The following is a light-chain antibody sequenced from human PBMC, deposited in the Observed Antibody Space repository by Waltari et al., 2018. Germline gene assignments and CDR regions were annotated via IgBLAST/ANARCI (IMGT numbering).Light chain of an antibody. CDR2: AAS. CDR1: QGIYNY. CDR3: QKYDSAPFT. V-gene: IGKV1-27*01. Sequence: DIQMTQSPSSLSASVGDRVTITCRASQGIYNYLAWYQQKPGQVPKLLIYAASTLQPGVPSRFSGSGSGTDFTLTISSLRPEDVATYYCQKYDSAPFTFGPGTKVDIK. J-gene: IGKJ3*01.